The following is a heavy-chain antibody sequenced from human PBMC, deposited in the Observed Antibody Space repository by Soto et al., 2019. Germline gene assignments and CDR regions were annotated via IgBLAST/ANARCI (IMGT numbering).Heavy chain of an antibody. CDR2: ISYDGSNK. CDR3: AKGYTTVTTPTDY. Sequence: QVQLVESGGGVVQPGRSLRLSCAASGFTFSSYGMHWVRQAPGKGLEWVAVISYDGSNKYYADSVKGRFTISRDNSKNTLYLQMNSLRAEDTAVYYCAKGYTTVTTPTDYWGQGTLVTVSS. CDR1: GFTFSSYG. J-gene: IGHJ4*02. D-gene: IGHD4-17*01. V-gene: IGHV3-30*18.